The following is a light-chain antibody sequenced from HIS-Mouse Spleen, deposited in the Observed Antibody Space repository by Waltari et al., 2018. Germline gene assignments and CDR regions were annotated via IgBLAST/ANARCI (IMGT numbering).Light chain of an antibody. Sequence: QSVLTQPPSASGTPGQRVTISCSGSSSNIGSNYVNWYPQLPGTAPKLLIYRNNQRPSGVPDRFSGSKSGTSASLAISGLRSEDEADYYCAAWDDSLSGWVFGGGTKLTVL. CDR2: RNN. CDR1: SSNIGSNY. CDR3: AAWDDSLSGWV. V-gene: IGLV1-47*01. J-gene: IGLJ3*02.